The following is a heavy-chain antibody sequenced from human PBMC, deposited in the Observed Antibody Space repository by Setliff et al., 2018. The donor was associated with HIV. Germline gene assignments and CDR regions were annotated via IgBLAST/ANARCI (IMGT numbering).Heavy chain of an antibody. Sequence: SETLSLTCNVSGGSISGGGYYWSWIRQHPGKCLDWIGNIYYIGNTDYNPSLKSRVTISIDTSKNQFSLKLSSVTAADTAIYYCARVPRITTLRNAFDIWGQGTMVTVSS. CDR2: IYYIGNT. CDR3: ARVPRITTLRNAFDI. CDR1: GGSISGGGYY. J-gene: IGHJ3*02. D-gene: IGHD3-3*01. V-gene: IGHV4-31*03.